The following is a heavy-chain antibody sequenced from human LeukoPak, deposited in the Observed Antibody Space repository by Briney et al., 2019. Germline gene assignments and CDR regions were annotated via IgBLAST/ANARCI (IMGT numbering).Heavy chain of an antibody. CDR3: AKYSGWYDTGXGIFX. V-gene: IGHV4-39*01. CDR1: GGSISSSSYY. J-gene: IGHJ4*02. Sequence: SETLSLTCTVSGGSISSSSYYWGWIRQPPGKGLEWIGSIYYSGSTYYNPSLKSRVTISVDTSKNQFSLKLSSVTAADTAVYYCAKYSGWYDTGXGIFXWXQGTLVTV. D-gene: IGHD6-19*01. CDR2: IYYSGST.